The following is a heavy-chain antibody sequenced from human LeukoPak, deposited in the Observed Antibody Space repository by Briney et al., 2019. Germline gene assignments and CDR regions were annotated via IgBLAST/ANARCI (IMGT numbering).Heavy chain of an antibody. J-gene: IGHJ5*02. CDR3: ARGEVVTAHNWFDP. D-gene: IGHD2-21*02. CDR1: GGSFSGYY. Sequence: SETLSLTCAVYGGSFSGYYWSWIRQPPGKGLEWIGEINHSGSTNYNPSLKSRVTISVDTSRNQFSLKLSSVTAADTAVYYCARGEVVTAHNWFDPWGQGTLVTVSS. V-gene: IGHV4-34*01. CDR2: INHSGST.